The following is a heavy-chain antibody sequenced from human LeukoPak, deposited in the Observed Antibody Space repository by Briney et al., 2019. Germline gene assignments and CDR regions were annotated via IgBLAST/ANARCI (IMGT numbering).Heavy chain of an antibody. CDR1: GGTCSSYA. D-gene: IGHD2-15*01. J-gene: IGHJ4*02. Sequence: SSVKVSFKSSGGTCSSYAISWVRQAPRQGLEWMGRIIPILGIANYAQKFQGRVTITADKSTSTAYMELSSLRSEDTALYSCPRPPQYCGGGSCHSHSYWGQGNPVTVSS. V-gene: IGHV1-69*04. CDR3: PRPPQYCGGGSCHSHSY. CDR2: IIPILGIA.